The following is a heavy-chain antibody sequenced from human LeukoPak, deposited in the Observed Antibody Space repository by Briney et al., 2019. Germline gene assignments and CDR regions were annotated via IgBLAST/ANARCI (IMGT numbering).Heavy chain of an antibody. Sequence: SETLSLTCSVSGGSLRTNYWLWIGPPAGKELEGIGRIYISGSTNYNDSLKRRVTMSVDTAKTQFSLKLRSVTAADTAVYYCARDDGLSDGFDPWGQGILVTVSS. CDR1: GGSLRTNY. V-gene: IGHV4-4*07. D-gene: IGHD6-25*01. CDR3: ARDDGLSDGFDP. CDR2: IYISGST. J-gene: IGHJ5*02.